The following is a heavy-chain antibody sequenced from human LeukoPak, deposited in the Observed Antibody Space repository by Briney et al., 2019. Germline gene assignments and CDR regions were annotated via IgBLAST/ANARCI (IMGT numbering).Heavy chain of an antibody. CDR1: GFTFDDYA. CDR3: ARDHYAFWSGYYCFHY. CDR2: ISWNSGSI. Sequence: SLRLSCAASGFTFDDYAMHWVRQAPGKGLEWVSGISWNSGSIGYADSVKGRFTISRDNAKNSLYLQMNSLRAEDTAVYYCARDHYAFWSGYYCFHYWGQGTLVTVSS. J-gene: IGHJ4*02. V-gene: IGHV3-9*01. D-gene: IGHD3-3*01.